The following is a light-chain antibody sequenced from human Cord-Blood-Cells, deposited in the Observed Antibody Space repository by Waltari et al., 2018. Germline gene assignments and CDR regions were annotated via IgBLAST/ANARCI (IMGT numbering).Light chain of an antibody. CDR3: QQYNNGPPFT. CDR1: QSVSSN. V-gene: IGKV3-15*01. CDR2: GAS. J-gene: IGKJ3*01. Sequence: EIVMTQSPGTLSVSPGERATLSCRASQSVSSNLAWYQQKPGQAPMLLIYGASTMATGIPARFSGSGSETEFTLTISSRQSEDFAVYYCQQYNNGPPFTFGPGTKVDIK.